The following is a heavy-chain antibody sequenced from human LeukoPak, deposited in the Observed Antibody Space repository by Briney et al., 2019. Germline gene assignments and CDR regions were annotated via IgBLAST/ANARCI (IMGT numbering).Heavy chain of an antibody. J-gene: IGHJ4*02. D-gene: IGHD3-22*01. V-gene: IGHV4-59*01. CDR1: GGSISSYY. CDR2: IYYSGST. CDR3: ARGGDDSSGYYFGGRNYFDY. Sequence: SETLSLTCTVSGGSISSYYWSWIRQPPGKGLEWIGYIYYSGSTNYNPSLKSRVTISVDTSKNQFSLKLSSVTAADTAVYYCARGGDDSSGYYFGGRNYFDYWGQGTLVTVSS.